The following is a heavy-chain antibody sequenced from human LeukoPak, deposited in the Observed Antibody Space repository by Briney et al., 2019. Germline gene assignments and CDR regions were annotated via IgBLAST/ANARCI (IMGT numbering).Heavy chain of an antibody. CDR1: GYTFRNYD. V-gene: IGHV1-24*01. J-gene: IGHJ4*02. Sequence: GASVKVSCKASGYTFRNYDIVWVRQAPGKGLEWMGGFDPEDGETIYAQKFQGRVTMTEDTSTDTAYMELSSLRSEDTAVYYCATLPVDFWSGYYIDYWGQGTLVTVSS. D-gene: IGHD3-3*01. CDR2: FDPEDGET. CDR3: ATLPVDFWSGYYIDY.